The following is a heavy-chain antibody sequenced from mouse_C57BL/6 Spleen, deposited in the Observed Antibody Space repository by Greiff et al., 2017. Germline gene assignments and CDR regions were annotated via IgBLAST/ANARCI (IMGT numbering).Heavy chain of an antibody. V-gene: IGHV3-6*01. J-gene: IGHJ3*01. CDR1: GYSITSGYY. Sequence: VQLKQSGPGLVKPSQSLSLTCSVTGYSITSGYYWNWIRQFPGNKLEWTGYISYDGSNNYNPSLKNRISITRDTSKNQFILMLNSVTTDDTATYYCAAYYSNLFAYWGQGTLVTVSA. CDR2: ISYDGSN. CDR3: AAYYSNLFAY. D-gene: IGHD2-5*01.